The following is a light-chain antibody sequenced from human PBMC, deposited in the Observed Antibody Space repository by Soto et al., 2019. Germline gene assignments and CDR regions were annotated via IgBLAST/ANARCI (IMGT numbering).Light chain of an antibody. CDR3: QQSNNYPLT. CDR2: DAA. Sequence: AIQVTQSPSSLSASVGDRVTITCRASQGISSALAWYQQKPGKVPKLLIYDAASLESGVPSRFSGSGSGTDFTLTISSLQPEDFATYYCQQSNNYPLTSGGRTKVDIK. CDR1: QGISSA. J-gene: IGKJ4*01. V-gene: IGKV1D-13*01.